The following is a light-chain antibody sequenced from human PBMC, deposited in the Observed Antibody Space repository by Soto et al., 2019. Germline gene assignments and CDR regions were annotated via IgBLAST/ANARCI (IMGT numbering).Light chain of an antibody. V-gene: IGLV6-57*02. Sequence: NFMLTQPHSVSESPGKTVTISCIGSGGSIATNYVQWYQQRPGSAPITIISDRFSGSIDSSSNSASLTISGLRAEDEADYYCQSYDTQYVVFGGGTKLTVL. CDR1: GGSIATNY. J-gene: IGLJ2*01. CDR3: QSYDTQYVV.